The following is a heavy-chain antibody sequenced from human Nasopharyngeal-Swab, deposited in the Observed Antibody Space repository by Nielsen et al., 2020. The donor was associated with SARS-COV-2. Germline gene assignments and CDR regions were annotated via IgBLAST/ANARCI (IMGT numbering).Heavy chain of an antibody. Sequence: SETLSLTCATPGASASSNNVGWHWICQSPSRGLEWLGRTYYGSKWYNHYAPSVKSRVTIKPDTSKNQFSLQMDSVTPAGSAVYYCARGFLQTGFDYWGQGTLVTVSS. CDR3: ARGFLQTGFDY. CDR1: GASASSNNVG. CDR2: TYYGSKWYN. J-gene: IGHJ4*02. D-gene: IGHD3-9*01. V-gene: IGHV6-1*01.